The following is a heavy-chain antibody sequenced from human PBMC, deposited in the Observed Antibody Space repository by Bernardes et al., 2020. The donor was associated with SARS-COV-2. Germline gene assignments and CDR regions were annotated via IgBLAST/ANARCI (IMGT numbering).Heavy chain of an antibody. CDR2: INHSGST. CDR1: GGSFSGYY. CDR3: ARRGACTSCYPYYYYYMDV. V-gene: IGHV4-34*01. Sequence: ETLSLTCAVYGGSFSGYYWSWIRQPPGKGLEWIGEINHSGSTNYNPSLKSRVTISVDTSKNQFSLKLSSVTAADTAVYYCARRGACTSCYPYYYYYMDVWGKGTTVTVSS. J-gene: IGHJ6*03. D-gene: IGHD2-2*01.